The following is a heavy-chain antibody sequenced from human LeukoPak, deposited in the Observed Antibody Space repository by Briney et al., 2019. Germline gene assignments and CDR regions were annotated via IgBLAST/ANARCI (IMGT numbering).Heavy chain of an antibody. J-gene: IGHJ1*01. CDR2: ISSSGTTI. CDR1: GLTFSSYD. Sequence: GGSLRLSCAAAGLTFSSYDMYWVRQAPGKGLEWVSYISSSGTTIYYADSVKGRFTISRDNAKNSVYLQMNSLRAVDTAVYYCVPPAAGLHRTISTEYFQQWGQGTLVTVSS. CDR3: VPPAAGLHRTISTEYFQQ. D-gene: IGHD6-13*01. V-gene: IGHV3-48*03.